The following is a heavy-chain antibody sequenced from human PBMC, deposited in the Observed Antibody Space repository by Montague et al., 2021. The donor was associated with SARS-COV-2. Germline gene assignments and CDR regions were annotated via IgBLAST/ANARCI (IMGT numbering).Heavy chain of an antibody. D-gene: IGHD2-15*01. CDR3: ARAERGSCGDGNCYQYFFNY. J-gene: IGHJ4*02. V-gene: IGHV6-1*01. CDR1: GDSVSTNSGT. CDR2: TYYRSEWYS. Sequence: CAISGDSVSTNSGTWNWVRLSPSRGLEWLGRTYYRSEWYSDYSVSVKSRISIAPDTSKNQFSLQLNSVTPEDTAVYYCARAERGSCGDGNCYQYFFNYWDQGTLVTVSS.